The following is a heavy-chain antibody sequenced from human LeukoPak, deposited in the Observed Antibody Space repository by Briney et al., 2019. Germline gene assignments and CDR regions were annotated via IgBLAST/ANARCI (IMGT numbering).Heavy chain of an antibody. CDR2: IYYSGST. J-gene: IGHJ4*02. CDR3: ARAVDYDFWSGYSHFDY. Sequence: KPSETLSLTCTVSGGSITSSSYYWGWIRQPPGKGLEWIGSIYYSGSTYYNPSLKSRVTISVDTSKNQFSLKLSSVTAADTAVYYCARAVDYDFWSGYSHFDYWGQGTLVTVSS. V-gene: IGHV4-39*01. D-gene: IGHD3-3*01. CDR1: GGSITSSSYY.